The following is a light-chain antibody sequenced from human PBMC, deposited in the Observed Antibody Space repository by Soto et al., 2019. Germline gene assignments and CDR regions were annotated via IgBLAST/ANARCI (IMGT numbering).Light chain of an antibody. CDR1: QNFDSSY. V-gene: IGKV3-20*01. CDR3: QQYGSSPGFT. Sequence: EIVLTQSPGTLSLSPGERATLSCRASQNFDSSYLAWYQQKPGQAPRLLIHGPSTRATGIPDRFSGSGSGTDFTLTISRLEPEDLAVYYCQQYGSSPGFTFGPGTKVDIK. J-gene: IGKJ3*01. CDR2: GPS.